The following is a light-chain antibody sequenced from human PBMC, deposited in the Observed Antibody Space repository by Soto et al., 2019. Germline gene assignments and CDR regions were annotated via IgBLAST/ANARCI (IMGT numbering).Light chain of an antibody. CDR3: QQSNNWPPFT. CDR1: QSVGSN. CDR2: RAS. Sequence: ETVMTQSPATLSVSPGESATLSCRASQSVGSNLAWYQLKPGQAPRLLIYRASTRATGVPARFSGSGSGTEFTLTISSLQSEDFAVYYCQQSNNWPPFTFGPGTKVDIK. J-gene: IGKJ3*01. V-gene: IGKV3-15*01.